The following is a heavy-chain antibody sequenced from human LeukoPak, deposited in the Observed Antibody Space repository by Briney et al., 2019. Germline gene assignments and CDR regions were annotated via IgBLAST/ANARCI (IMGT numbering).Heavy chain of an antibody. J-gene: IGHJ6*02. D-gene: IGHD2-2*02. CDR1: GGTFSSYA. V-gene: IGHV1-69*01. CDR2: IIPIFGTA. Sequence: GSSVKVSCKASGGTFSSYAISWARQAPGQGLEWMGGIIPIFGTANYAQKFQGRVTITADESTSTAYMELSSLRSEDTAVYYCARVGCSSTSCYKGDYYYYYGMDVWGQGTTVTVSS. CDR3: ARVGCSSTSCYKGDYYYYYGMDV.